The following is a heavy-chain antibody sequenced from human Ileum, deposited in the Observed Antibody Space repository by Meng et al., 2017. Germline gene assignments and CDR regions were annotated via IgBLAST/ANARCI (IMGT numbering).Heavy chain of an antibody. D-gene: IGHD3-9*01. V-gene: IGHV3-23*04. J-gene: IGHJ3*01. CDR3: ARGGRLVDF. Sequence: ELQRVDSWGGWVQPGGSLRLSCVASGFTFSSYAMSWVRQAPGKGLEWVSVITGSGGSTYYPDSVKGRFTISRDNSKNTVDLQMNSLRVEDTAIYYCARGGRLVDFWGQGTMVTVSS. CDR2: ITGSGGST. CDR1: GFTFSSYA.